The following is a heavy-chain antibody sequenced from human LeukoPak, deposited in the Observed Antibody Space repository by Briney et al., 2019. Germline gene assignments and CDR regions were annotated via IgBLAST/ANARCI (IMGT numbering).Heavy chain of an antibody. Sequence: ASVKVSCKASGYTFTSYYMHWVRQAPGQGLEWMGIINPSGGSTSYAQKFQGRVTMTRDTSTSTVYMELSGLRSEDTAVYYCARDELWASSGWRYFDYWGQGTLVTVSS. V-gene: IGHV1-46*01. J-gene: IGHJ4*02. CDR3: ARDELWASSGWRYFDY. CDR1: GYTFTSYY. CDR2: INPSGGST. D-gene: IGHD6-19*01.